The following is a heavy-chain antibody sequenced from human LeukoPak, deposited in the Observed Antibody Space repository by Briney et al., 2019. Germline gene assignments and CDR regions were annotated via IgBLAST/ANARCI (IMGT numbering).Heavy chain of an antibody. Sequence: SETLSLTCTVSGGSISSGGYYWSWIRQPPGKGLEWIGYIYHSGSTYYNPSLKSRVTISVDRSKNQFSLKLSSVTAADTAVYYCARIPRGYCSSTSCPYYFDYWGQGTLVTVSS. V-gene: IGHV4-30-2*01. CDR2: IYHSGST. D-gene: IGHD2-2*01. CDR3: ARIPRGYCSSTSCPYYFDY. CDR1: GGSISSGGYY. J-gene: IGHJ4*02.